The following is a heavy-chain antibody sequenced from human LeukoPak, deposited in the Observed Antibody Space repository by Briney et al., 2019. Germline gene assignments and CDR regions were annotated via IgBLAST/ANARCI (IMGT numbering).Heavy chain of an antibody. V-gene: IGHV3-48*04. CDR1: GFTFSSDW. CDR3: ASRFFDWLGYYYYMDV. CDR2: ISSSGGTI. Sequence: TGGSLRLSCVASGFTFSSDWMIWVRQSPGKGLEWVSYISSSGGTIYYADSVKGRFTISRDNAKNSLYLQMNSLRAEDTAVYYCASRFFDWLGYYYYMDVWGKGTTVTISS. J-gene: IGHJ6*03. D-gene: IGHD3-9*01.